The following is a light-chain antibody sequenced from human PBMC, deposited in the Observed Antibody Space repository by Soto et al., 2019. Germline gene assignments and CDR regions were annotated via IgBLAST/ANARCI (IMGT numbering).Light chain of an antibody. CDR2: AAS. CDR1: QSISSF. Sequence: DIQMTQSPSSLSASVGDRVTITCRASQSISSFLNWYQQKPGEAPKLLIYAASSLQSGVPSRFSGSGSGTDFTLTSSSLQPEDFATYYCQQTYSTWTFGQGTKVDIK. V-gene: IGKV1-39*01. CDR3: QQTYSTWT. J-gene: IGKJ1*01.